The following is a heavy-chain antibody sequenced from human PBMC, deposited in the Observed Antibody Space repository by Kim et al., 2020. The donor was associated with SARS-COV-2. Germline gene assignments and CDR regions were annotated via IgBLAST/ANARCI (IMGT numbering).Heavy chain of an antibody. D-gene: IGHD3-3*02. J-gene: IGHJ3*01. CDR3: ARDGIFGTTSPVDAFDV. CDR1: GGIFNNNG. CDR2: IIPLFGTP. Sequence: SVKVSCKASGGIFNNNGISWVRQAPGQGLEWMGGIIPLFGTPSYAQKFQDRVTVTADDSTGTAYLELRSLRPEDTAVYYCARDGIFGTTSPVDAFDVWG. V-gene: IGHV1-69*13.